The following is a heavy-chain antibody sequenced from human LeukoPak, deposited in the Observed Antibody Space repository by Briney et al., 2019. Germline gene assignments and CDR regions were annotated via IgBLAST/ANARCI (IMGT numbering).Heavy chain of an antibody. CDR1: GYTFTSYG. CDR2: ISAYNGNT. Sequence: ASVNVSCKASGYTFTSYGISWVRQAPGQGLEWMGWISAYNGNTNYAQKLQGRVTMTTDTSTSTAYMELRSLRSDDTAVYYCARVSQYYDFWSGYYNWFDPWGQGTLVTVSS. J-gene: IGHJ5*02. D-gene: IGHD3-3*01. CDR3: ARVSQYYDFWSGYYNWFDP. V-gene: IGHV1-18*01.